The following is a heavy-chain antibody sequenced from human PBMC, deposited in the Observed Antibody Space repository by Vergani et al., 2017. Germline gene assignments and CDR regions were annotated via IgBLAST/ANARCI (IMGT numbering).Heavy chain of an antibody. CDR1: GYTFTGYY. Sequence: QVQLVQSGAEVKKPGASVKVSCKASGYTFTGYYMHWVRQAPGQGLEWMGWINPNSGGTNYAQKFQGRVTMTRDTSISTADMELSRLRADDTAVYYCARGWGPPPAAIRGWFDPWGQGTLVTVSS. CDR2: INPNSGGT. D-gene: IGHD2-2*02. V-gene: IGHV1-2*02. J-gene: IGHJ5*02. CDR3: ARGWGPPPAAIRGWFDP.